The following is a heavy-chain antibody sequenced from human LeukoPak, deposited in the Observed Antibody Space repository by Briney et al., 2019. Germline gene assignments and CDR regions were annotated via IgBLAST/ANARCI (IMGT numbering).Heavy chain of an antibody. V-gene: IGHV1-69*01. Sequence: SVKVSCKASGGTFSSYAICWVRQAPGQGLEWMGGIIPIFGTANYAQKFQGRVTITADESTSTAYMELSSLRSEDTAVYYCARGYSYGPPGDYWGQGTLVTVSS. CDR1: GGTFSSYA. J-gene: IGHJ4*02. CDR2: IIPIFGTA. D-gene: IGHD5-18*01. CDR3: ARGYSYGPPGDY.